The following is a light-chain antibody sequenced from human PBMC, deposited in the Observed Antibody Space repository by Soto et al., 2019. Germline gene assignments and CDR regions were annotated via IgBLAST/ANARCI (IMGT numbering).Light chain of an antibody. V-gene: IGLV3-21*02. J-gene: IGLJ3*02. CDR2: DDS. CDR3: CSYAGTYTLWV. CDR1: NIGSKS. Sequence: SYELTQPPSVSVAPGQTARITCGGNNIGSKSVHWYQQKPGQAPVLVVYDDSDRPSGIPDRFSGSKSGNTASLTISGLQAEDEADYYCCSYAGTYTLWVFGGGTQLTVL.